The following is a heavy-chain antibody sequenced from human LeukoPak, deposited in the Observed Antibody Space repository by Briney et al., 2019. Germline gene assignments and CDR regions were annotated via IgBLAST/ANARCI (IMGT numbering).Heavy chain of an antibody. V-gene: IGHV3-21*01. CDR1: GFTFSSYS. D-gene: IGHD2-2*01. CDR3: ARRGSPPAAIEDLSIDY. J-gene: IGHJ4*02. CDR2: ISSSSSYI. Sequence: GGSLRLSCAASGFTFSSYSMTWVRQAPGKGLEWVSSISSSSSYIYYADSVKGRFTISRDNAKNSLYLQMNSLRAEDTAVYYCARRGSPPAAIEDLSIDYWGQGTLVTVSS.